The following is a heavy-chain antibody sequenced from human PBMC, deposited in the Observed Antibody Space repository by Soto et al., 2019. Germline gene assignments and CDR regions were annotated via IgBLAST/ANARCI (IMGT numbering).Heavy chain of an antibody. CDR3: AKGKDIVVVPAAIDHSGAFDI. CDR2: ISGSGGST. D-gene: IGHD2-2*02. CDR1: GFTFSSYA. V-gene: IGHV3-23*01. J-gene: IGHJ3*02. Sequence: EVQLLESGGGLVQPGGSLRLSCAASGFTFSSYAMSWVRQAPGKGLEWVSAISGSGGSTYYADSVKGRFTISRDNSKKTLYLQMNSLRAEDTAVYYCAKGKDIVVVPAAIDHSGAFDIWGQGTMVTVSS.